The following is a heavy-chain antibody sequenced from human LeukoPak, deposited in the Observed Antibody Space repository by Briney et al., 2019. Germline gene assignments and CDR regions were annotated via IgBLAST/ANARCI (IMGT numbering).Heavy chain of an antibody. CDR1: GGSFSGYY. J-gene: IGHJ4*02. D-gene: IGHD4-11*01. CDR3: ARGNDSKKSGY. CDR2: IHPSGST. V-gene: IGHV4-34*01. Sequence: SEILSLTCAVYGGSFSGYYWSWIRQPPGKGLEWIGEIHPSGSTYFNPSLESRVTMSLDTSKNQSSLRVTSVTAADTAMYYCARGNDSKKSGYWGQGTLVTVSS.